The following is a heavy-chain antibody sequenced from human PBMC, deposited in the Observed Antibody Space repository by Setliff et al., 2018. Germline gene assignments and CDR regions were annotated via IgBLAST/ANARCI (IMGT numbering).Heavy chain of an antibody. CDR2: INYLGNT. J-gene: IGHJ5*02. V-gene: IGHV4-34*01. Sequence: PSETLSLTCAVYGASFSDTYWSWIRQPPGKGLEWIGDINYLGNTNYNPSLKTRVTISVDTSKNQFSLNLVSLTAADTAVYYCARSGDYGSGRLSPWGQGTLVTVSS. D-gene: IGHD3-10*01. CDR3: ARSGDYGSGRLSP. CDR1: GASFSDTY.